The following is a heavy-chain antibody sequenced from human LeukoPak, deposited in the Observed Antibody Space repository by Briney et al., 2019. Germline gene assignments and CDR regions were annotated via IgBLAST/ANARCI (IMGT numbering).Heavy chain of an antibody. J-gene: IGHJ4*02. CDR1: GDSFTSYW. D-gene: IGHD3-22*01. Sequence: GESLKIYCKGSGDSFTSYWIGWVRQMPGKGLEWMGIIYPGDSDTRYSPSFQGQVTISADKSISTAYLQWSSLKASDTAMYYCARGGEAYYDSSGYYSSYFDYWGQGTLVTVSS. CDR2: IYPGDSDT. CDR3: ARGGEAYYDSSGYYSSYFDY. V-gene: IGHV5-51*01.